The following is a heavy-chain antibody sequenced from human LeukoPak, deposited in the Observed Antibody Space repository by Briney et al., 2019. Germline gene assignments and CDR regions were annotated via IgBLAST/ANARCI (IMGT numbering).Heavy chain of an antibody. CDR3: ARSGKIYFDWLLDY. CDR1: EFTFSSYW. V-gene: IGHV3-7*01. Sequence: GGSLRLSCAASEFTFSSYWMSWVRQAPGKGLEWVANIKQDGSEKYYVDSVRGRFTISWDNAKKSLYLQMNSLRAEDTAVYYCARSGKIYFDWLLDYWGQGTLVTVSS. CDR2: IKQDGSEK. D-gene: IGHD3-9*01. J-gene: IGHJ4*02.